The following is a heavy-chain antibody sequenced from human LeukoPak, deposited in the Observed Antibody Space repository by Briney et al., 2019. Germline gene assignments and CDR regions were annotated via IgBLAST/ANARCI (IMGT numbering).Heavy chain of an antibody. CDR2: IRSKANSYAT. CDR3: TRFNHITIFGVATPRGFDP. D-gene: IGHD3-3*01. J-gene: IGHJ5*02. CDR1: GFTFSGSA. Sequence: PGGSLKLSCAASGFTFSGSAMHWVRQASGKGLEWVGRIRSKANSYATAYAASVKGRFTISRDDSKNTAYLQMNSLKTEDTAVYYCTRFNHITIFGVATPRGFDPWGQGTLVTVSS. V-gene: IGHV3-73*01.